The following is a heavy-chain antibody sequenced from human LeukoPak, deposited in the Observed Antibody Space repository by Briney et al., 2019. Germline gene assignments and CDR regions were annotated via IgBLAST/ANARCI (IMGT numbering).Heavy chain of an antibody. CDR3: TRVAIAIIGTDPVDY. D-gene: IGHD2-21*01. J-gene: IGHJ4*02. CDR1: GFTFADYA. Sequence: GRSLRLSCEASGFTFADYAVNWVRQAPGKGLEWVGFIRSRTYGGAADYAPSVQGRFTISRDDSKSIAYLQMNSLEIKDTAVCYCTRVAIAIIGTDPVDYWGQGTLVTVSS. CDR2: IRSRTYGGAA. V-gene: IGHV3-49*04.